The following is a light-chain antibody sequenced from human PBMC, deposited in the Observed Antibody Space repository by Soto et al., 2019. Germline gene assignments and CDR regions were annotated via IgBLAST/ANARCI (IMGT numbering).Light chain of an antibody. J-gene: IGLJ3*02. CDR2: EVT. V-gene: IGLV2-8*01. Sequence: SALTQPPSASGSPGQSVTISCTGTSSGVGGSNYVSWYQQHPGKAPKLMIYEVTKRPSGVADRCSGSKSGNTASLTVSGVEAEDEADFYFSSNAGSHNLVFGGGTKVTVL. CDR3: SSNAGSHNLV. CDR1: SSGVGGSNY.